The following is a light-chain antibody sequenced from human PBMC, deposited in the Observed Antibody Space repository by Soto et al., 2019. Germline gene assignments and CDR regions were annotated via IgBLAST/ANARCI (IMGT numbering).Light chain of an antibody. CDR3: MQALQTWT. V-gene: IGKV2-28*01. Sequence: DIVMTQSPLSLPVTPGEPASISCKSSQSLLHSNGFNYLDWYLQKPGQSPQLLIYLGSNRAPGVPDRFSGSASSTDFTLKISRVEAEDVGVYYCMQALQTWTFGQGTKVEIK. CDR2: LGS. J-gene: IGKJ1*01. CDR1: QSLLHSNGFNY.